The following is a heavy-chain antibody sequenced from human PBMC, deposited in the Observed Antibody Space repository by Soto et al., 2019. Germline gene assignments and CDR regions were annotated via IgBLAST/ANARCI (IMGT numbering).Heavy chain of an antibody. Sequence: PGGSLRLSCAASGFTFSSYAMSWVRQAPGKGLEWVSAISGSGGSTYYADSVKGRFTISRDNSKNTLYLQMNSLRAEDTAVYYCAKDQVGAVAGTWASTRDDYWGKGSLVTVSS. V-gene: IGHV3-23*01. CDR3: AKDQVGAVAGTWASTRDDY. D-gene: IGHD6-19*01. J-gene: IGHJ4*02. CDR1: GFTFSSYA. CDR2: ISGSGGST.